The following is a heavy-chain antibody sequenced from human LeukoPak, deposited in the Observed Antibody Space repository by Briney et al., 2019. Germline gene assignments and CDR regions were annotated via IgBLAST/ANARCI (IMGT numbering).Heavy chain of an antibody. Sequence: PGGSLRLSCAASGFTFSSYSMNWVRQAPGKRLEWVSSISSSSSYIYYADSVKGRFTISRDNAKNSLYLQMSSLRAEDTAVYYCAKDIGVRSYYYYGMDVWGQGTTVTVSS. J-gene: IGHJ6*02. CDR3: AKDIGVRSYYYYGMDV. CDR2: ISSSSSYI. CDR1: GFTFSSYS. D-gene: IGHD3-10*01. V-gene: IGHV3-21*01.